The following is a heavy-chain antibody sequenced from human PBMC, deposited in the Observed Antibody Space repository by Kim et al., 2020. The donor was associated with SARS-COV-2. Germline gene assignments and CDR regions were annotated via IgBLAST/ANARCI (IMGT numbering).Heavy chain of an antibody. CDR1: GGSISSSSYY. CDR3: ARAAPRITMIDGAFDI. Sequence: SETLSLTCTVSGGSISSSSYYWGWIRQPPGKGLEWIGSIYYSGSTYYNPSLKSRVTISVDTSKNQFSLKLSSVTAADTAVYYCARAAPRITMIDGAFDIWGQGTMVTVSS. CDR2: IYYSGST. D-gene: IGHD3-22*01. J-gene: IGHJ3*02. V-gene: IGHV4-39*01.